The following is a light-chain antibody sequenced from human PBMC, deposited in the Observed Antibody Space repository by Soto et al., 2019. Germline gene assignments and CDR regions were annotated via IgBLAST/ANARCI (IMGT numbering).Light chain of an antibody. V-gene: IGKV1-27*01. CDR2: VAS. CDR1: QGISNY. Sequence: IQLTQTPSSLSASVGDRVTITCRASQGISNYLAWYQQKPGKVPKVLIYVASALQSGVPSRFSGSGSGRDFTLTISSLQPEDVATYYCLQDYNYPPTFGQGTKVDIK. CDR3: LQDYNYPPT. J-gene: IGKJ1*01.